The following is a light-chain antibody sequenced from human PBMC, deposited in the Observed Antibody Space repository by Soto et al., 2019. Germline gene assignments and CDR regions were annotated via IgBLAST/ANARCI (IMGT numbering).Light chain of an antibody. V-gene: IGKV3-20*01. CDR3: QKYGSSPT. CDR2: ATS. J-gene: IGKJ4*01. Sequence: EIVLTQSPGTVSLSPGESATLSCRASQSISRSDLAWYQHRPGQSPRLLIYATSSRATGIPDRFTGGGAGTGFTLTISRLEPEDRAVYYCQKYGSSPTFAGGTNVDIK. CDR1: QSISRSD.